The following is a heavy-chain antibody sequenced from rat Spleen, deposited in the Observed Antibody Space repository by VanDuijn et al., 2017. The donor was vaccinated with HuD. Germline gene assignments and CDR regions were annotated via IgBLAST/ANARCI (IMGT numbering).Heavy chain of an antibody. CDR1: GFIFSDYG. Sequence: EVQLVESDGGLVQPGRSLKLSCAASGFIFSDYGMAWVRQAPKKGLEWVATINYEGSKTYHRDSVKGRFTISRDNAKSTLFLQMDSLRSEDTATYYCGRRDYGGYGDYWGQGVMVTVSS. J-gene: IGHJ2*01. CDR2: INYEGSKT. V-gene: IGHV5-17*01. D-gene: IGHD1-11*01. CDR3: GRRDYGGYGDY.